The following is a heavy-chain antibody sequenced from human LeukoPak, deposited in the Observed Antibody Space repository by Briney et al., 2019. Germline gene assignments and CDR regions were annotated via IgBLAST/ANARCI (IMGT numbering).Heavy chain of an antibody. D-gene: IGHD1-1*01. J-gene: IGHJ3*02. CDR2: IWYDGSNK. V-gene: IGHV3-33*08. CDR1: GFTFSSYG. CDR3: ASWPVQLEGDDAFDI. Sequence: PGGSLRLSCAASGFTFSSYGMHWVRQAPGKGLEWVAVIWYDGSNKYYADSVKGRFTISRDNSKNTLYLQMNSLRAEDTAVYYCASWPVQLEGDDAFDIWGQGTMVTVSS.